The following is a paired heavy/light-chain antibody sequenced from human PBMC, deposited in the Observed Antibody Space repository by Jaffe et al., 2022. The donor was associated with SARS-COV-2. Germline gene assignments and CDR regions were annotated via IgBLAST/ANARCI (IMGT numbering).Light chain of an antibody. V-gene: IGKV1-39*01. CDR2: AAS. J-gene: IGKJ1*01. Sequence: DIQMTQSPSSLSTSAGDRVTITCRASQTIIGRLNWYQQKPGKAPKLLIYAASSLQGGVPSRFSGSESGTEYTLTISSLQPEDFATYYCQQTYSVPPTFGQGTKVEMK. CDR3: QQTYSVPPT. CDR1: QTIIGR.
Heavy chain of an antibody. J-gene: IGHJ3*02. V-gene: IGHV4-61*02. Sequence: QVQLRESGPGLVKPPQTLSLTCSVSGGSISGGRYYWSWIRQSAGEGLEWIGRINGGGRTDYNPSLKSRVTISIDTRKNYFSLNLSSVTAADTAVYYCATGGIGGPEAFDIWGQGAKVTVSS. CDR2: INGGGRT. CDR3: ATGGIGGPEAFDI. CDR1: GGSISGGRYY. D-gene: IGHD3-16*01.